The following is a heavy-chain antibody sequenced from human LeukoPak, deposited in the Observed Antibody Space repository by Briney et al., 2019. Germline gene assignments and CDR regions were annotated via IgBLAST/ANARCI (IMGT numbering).Heavy chain of an antibody. J-gene: IGHJ4*02. CDR2: IIPIFGIA. D-gene: IGHD2-15*01. Sequence: SVKVSCKASGGTFTSYAISWVRQARGQGGEGRGRIIPIFGIANYAQKFQGRVTITADKSTSTAYMELSSLRSDDTAVYYCARELGIVGGTYYFDYWGQGTLVTVSS. CDR3: ARELGIVGGTYYFDY. V-gene: IGHV1-69*04. CDR1: GGTFTSYA.